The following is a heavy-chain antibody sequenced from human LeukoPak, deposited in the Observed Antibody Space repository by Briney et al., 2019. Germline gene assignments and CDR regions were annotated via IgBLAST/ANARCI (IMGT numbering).Heavy chain of an antibody. CDR1: GFTFSAET. CDR2: ISASSAAI. CDR3: AREGAFGALNS. Sequence: GRSLRLSCAASGFTFSAETMTWVRQAPGKGLEWLSDISASSAAIHSADSVKGRFTISRDNAKNSLYLQLNSLRAEDTAVYYCAREGAFGALNSWGRGILVTVSS. V-gene: IGHV3-48*01. J-gene: IGHJ5*02. D-gene: IGHD3-10*01.